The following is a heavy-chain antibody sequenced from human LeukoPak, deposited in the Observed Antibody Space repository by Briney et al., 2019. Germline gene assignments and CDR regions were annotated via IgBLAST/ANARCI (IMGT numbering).Heavy chain of an antibody. CDR1: GGSISSSSYY. CDR2: IYYSGSS. V-gene: IGHV4-39*07. CDR3: ARVDQRYGDSGFDP. D-gene: IGHD4-17*01. J-gene: IGHJ5*02. Sequence: SETLSLTCFVSGGSISSSSYYWGWIRQPPGKGLEWIGSIYYSGSSYYNPSLKSRVTISVDTSKNQFSLKLSSVTAADTAVYYCARVDQRYGDSGFDPWGQGTLVTVSS.